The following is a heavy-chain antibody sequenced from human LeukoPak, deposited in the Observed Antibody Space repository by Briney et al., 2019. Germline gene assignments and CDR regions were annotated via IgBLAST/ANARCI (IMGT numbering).Heavy chain of an antibody. CDR2: ISSSSSSYI. D-gene: IGHD2-2*01. CDR1: GFTFSSYR. Sequence: PGGSLRLSCAASGFTFSSYRMNWVRQAPGKGLEWVSSISSSSSSYIYYADSVKGRFTISRDNAKNSLYLQMNSLRAEDTAVYYCARDRYDIVVVPAARGPYGMDVWGQGTTVTVSS. V-gene: IGHV3-21*01. J-gene: IGHJ6*02. CDR3: ARDRYDIVVVPAARGPYGMDV.